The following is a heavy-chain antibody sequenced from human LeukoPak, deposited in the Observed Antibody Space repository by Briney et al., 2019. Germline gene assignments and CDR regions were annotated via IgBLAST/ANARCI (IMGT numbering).Heavy chain of an antibody. CDR1: GFSFSTYG. D-gene: IGHD5-12*01. CDR2: ISGSGEST. Sequence: GGSLRLSCGASGFSFSTYGMTWVRQAPGKGLEWVSGISGSGESTYYADSVKGRFTISRDNSKNTLYLQMNSLRAEDTAVYYCAKAYSGYGFYYYYMDVWGKGTTVTISS. CDR3: AKAYSGYGFYYYYMDV. V-gene: IGHV3-23*01. J-gene: IGHJ6*03.